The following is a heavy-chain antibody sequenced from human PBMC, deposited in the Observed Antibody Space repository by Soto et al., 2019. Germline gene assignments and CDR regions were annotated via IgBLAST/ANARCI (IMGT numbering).Heavy chain of an antibody. CDR3: VRSGTSSGRFSDY. D-gene: IGHD2-15*01. CDR2: IYPSDSDI. J-gene: IGHJ4*02. Sequence: VESLNSSCKGSGYTFTRYWMVWVRQMPGEGLEWMGVIYPSDSDIRYSPSFQGKVTISADKSITTAYLQWSSLKAADTAMYYCVRSGTSSGRFSDYWGQGTLVTVS. V-gene: IGHV5-51*01. CDR1: GYTFTRYW.